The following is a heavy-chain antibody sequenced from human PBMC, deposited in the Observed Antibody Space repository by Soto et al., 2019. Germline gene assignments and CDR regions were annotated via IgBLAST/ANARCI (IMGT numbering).Heavy chain of an antibody. J-gene: IGHJ6*02. CDR1: GFTFSDYY. CDR2: ITSSGSSK. D-gene: IGHD4-17*01. CDR3: ARMDVYGYYYGMDV. Sequence: QVQLVESGGGLVKPGGSLRLSCAASGFTFSDYYMSWIRQASGKGLEWVSYITSSGSSKYYADSVKGRFTISRDNAKNSLFLQMNSLRAEDTAVYYCARMDVYGYYYGMDVWGQGTAVTVSS. V-gene: IGHV3-11*01.